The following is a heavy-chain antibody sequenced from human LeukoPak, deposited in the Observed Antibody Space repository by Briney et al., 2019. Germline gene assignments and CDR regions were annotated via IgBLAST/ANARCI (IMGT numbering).Heavy chain of an antibody. CDR1: AFSFSTRE. V-gene: IGHV3-48*03. J-gene: IGHJ6*03. CDR3: ARIDRDFYYMDV. Sequence: PGGSLRLSCEASAFSFSTREMNWVRQAPGKGPEWVSYIISSGSTIYYADSVQGRFTTSRDNAKNLLFLQMNSLRPEDTGVYYCARIDRDFYYMDVWGKGTTVTVSS. D-gene: IGHD3-22*01. CDR2: IISSGSTI.